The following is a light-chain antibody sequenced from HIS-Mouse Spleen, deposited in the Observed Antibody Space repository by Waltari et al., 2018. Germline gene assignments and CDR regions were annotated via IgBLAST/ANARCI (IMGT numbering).Light chain of an antibody. Sequence: SSELTQDPAVSVDLGQTVRITCQGDSLRSYYASWYQQKPGQAPVLVIYGKNTRPSGIPDRFSGSSSGNTASLTITGAQAEDEADYYCNSRDSSGNHYVFGTGTKVTVL. J-gene: IGLJ1*01. V-gene: IGLV3-19*01. CDR2: GKN. CDR1: SLRSYY. CDR3: NSRDSSGNHYV.